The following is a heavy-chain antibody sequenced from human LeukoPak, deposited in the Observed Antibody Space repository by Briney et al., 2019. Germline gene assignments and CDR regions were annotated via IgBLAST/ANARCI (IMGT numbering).Heavy chain of an antibody. CDR3: ARDNYYDSSGYHRAKNHHFDY. CDR1: GFTFSSYG. CDR2: IWYDGSNK. D-gene: IGHD3-22*01. Sequence: PGGSLRLSCAASGFTFSSYGMHWVRQAPGKGLEWVAVIWYDGSNKYYADSVKGRFTISRDNSKNTLYLQMNSLRAEDTAVYYCARDNYYDSSGYHRAKNHHFDYWGQGTLVTVSS. J-gene: IGHJ4*02. V-gene: IGHV3-33*01.